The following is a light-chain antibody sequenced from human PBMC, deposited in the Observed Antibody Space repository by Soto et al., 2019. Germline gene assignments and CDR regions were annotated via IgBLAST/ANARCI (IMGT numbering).Light chain of an antibody. CDR2: DAS. J-gene: IGKJ1*01. Sequence: DIQLTQSPSTLSASIGDRVTITCRASQSINRWLACYQQKPGKDPKLLIYDASSLESGVPSRFSGSGSGTDFTLTITSLQPDDFATYYCQHTRWTLGKGTKVEIK. CDR3: QHTRWT. V-gene: IGKV1-5*01. CDR1: QSINRW.